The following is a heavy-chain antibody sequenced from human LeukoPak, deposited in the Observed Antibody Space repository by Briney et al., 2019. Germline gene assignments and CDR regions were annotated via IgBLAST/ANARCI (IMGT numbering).Heavy chain of an antibody. V-gene: IGHV3-66*04. CDR1: GFTFSSYA. J-gene: IGHJ4*02. Sequence: GGSLRLSCAASGFTFSSYAMTWVRQAPGKGLEWLSLIYNGGTTYYADSVKGRFSISRDNSKNILYLQMNSLRAEDTAVYYCARRGYGDYAPFDYWGQGALVTVSS. D-gene: IGHD4-17*01. CDR2: IYNGGTT. CDR3: ARRGYGDYAPFDY.